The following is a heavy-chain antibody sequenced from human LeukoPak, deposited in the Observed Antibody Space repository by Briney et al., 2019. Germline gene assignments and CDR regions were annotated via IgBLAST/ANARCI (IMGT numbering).Heavy chain of an antibody. CDR3: ARAYSGFSSRGFDY. CDR1: GFSFSSYG. V-gene: IGHV3-33*01. Sequence: PGRSRRLSCAASGFSFSSYGMHWVRQAPGKGLEWVADIWYDGSNKYYADSVKGRFTISRDNSKNTVSLQMTSLRAEDTAVYYCARAYSGFSSRGFDYWGQGTLVSVSS. J-gene: IGHJ4*02. CDR2: IWYDGSNK. D-gene: IGHD5-12*01.